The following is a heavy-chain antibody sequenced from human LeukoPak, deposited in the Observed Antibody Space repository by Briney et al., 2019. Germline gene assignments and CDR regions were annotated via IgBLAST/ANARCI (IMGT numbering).Heavy chain of an antibody. D-gene: IGHD3/OR15-3a*01. CDR2: IKTDGSST. V-gene: IGHV3-74*01. Sequence: GGSLRLSCAASGFTFSNYWMHWVRHAPGKGLVWVSRIKTDGSSTTYADSVKGRFTISRDNAKNTLCLQMCSLRAEDTAVYYRARVMYDFSTFTLSYWGQGTLVTVSS. CDR3: ARVMYDFSTFTLSY. CDR1: GFTFSNYW. J-gene: IGHJ4*02.